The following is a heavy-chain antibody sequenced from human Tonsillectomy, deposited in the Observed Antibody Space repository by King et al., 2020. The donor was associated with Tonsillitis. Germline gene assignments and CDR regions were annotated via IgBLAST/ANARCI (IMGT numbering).Heavy chain of an antibody. CDR3: ARIPLEYCSSTSCYVEYGMDV. V-gene: IGHV3-30*04. D-gene: IGHD2-2*01. CDR1: GFSFITYA. Sequence: VQLVESGGGVVQPGRSLRLSCAASGFSFITYAMHWVRQAPGKGLEWVALISYEGTNKYYADSVKGRFTISRDNSKKTLYLKMNSLRAEDTAVYYCARIPLEYCSSTSCYVEYGMDVWGQGTTVTVSS. J-gene: IGHJ6*02. CDR2: ISYEGTNK.